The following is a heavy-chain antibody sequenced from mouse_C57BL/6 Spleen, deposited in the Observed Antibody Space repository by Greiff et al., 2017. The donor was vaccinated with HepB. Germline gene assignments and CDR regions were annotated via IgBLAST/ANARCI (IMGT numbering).Heavy chain of an antibody. Sequence: VQLQQSGPELVKPGASVKISCKASGYAFSSSWMNWVKQRPGKGLEWIGRIYPGDGDTNYNGKFKGKATLTADKSSSTAYMQLSSLTSEDSAVYFCARGTRGYFDYWGQGTTLTVSS. CDR2: IYPGDGDT. CDR3: ARGTRGYFDY. D-gene: IGHD3-1*01. V-gene: IGHV1-82*01. J-gene: IGHJ2*01. CDR1: GYAFSSSW.